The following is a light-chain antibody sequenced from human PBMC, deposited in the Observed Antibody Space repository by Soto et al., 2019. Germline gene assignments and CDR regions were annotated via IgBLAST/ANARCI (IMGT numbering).Light chain of an antibody. CDR2: EGS. Sequence: QSVLTQPASVSGSPGQSITISCTGTSSDVGSYNLVSWYQQHPGKAPKLMIYEGSKRPSGVSNRFSGSKSGNTASLTISGLQTEYEADYYCCLYVGGRTYVFGTGTKLTVL. V-gene: IGLV2-23*01. CDR1: SSDVGSYNL. J-gene: IGLJ1*01. CDR3: CLYVGGRTYV.